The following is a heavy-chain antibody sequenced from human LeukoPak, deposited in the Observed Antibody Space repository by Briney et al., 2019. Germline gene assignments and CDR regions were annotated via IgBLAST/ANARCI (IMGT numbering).Heavy chain of an antibody. Sequence: GRSLRLSCAASGFTFSSYAMHWVRQAPGKGLEWVAVISYDGSNKYYADSVKGRFTISRDNSKNTLYLQMNSLRAEDTAVYYCARFYSTGIVGATTGDYWGQGTLVTVSS. CDR3: ARFYSTGIVGATTGDY. CDR1: GFTFSSYA. J-gene: IGHJ4*02. D-gene: IGHD1-26*01. CDR2: ISYDGSNK. V-gene: IGHV3-30-3*01.